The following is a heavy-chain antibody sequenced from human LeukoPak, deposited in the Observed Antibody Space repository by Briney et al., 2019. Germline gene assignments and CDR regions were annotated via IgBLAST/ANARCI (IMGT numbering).Heavy chain of an antibody. J-gene: IGHJ3*02. V-gene: IGHV3-66*01. CDR3: ARERLGSFDWLLYSNAFDI. CDR1: GFTVSSNY. D-gene: IGHD3-9*01. CDR2: IYSGGST. Sequence: PGGSLRLSCAASGFTVSSNYMSWVRQAPGKGLEWVSVIYSGGSTYYADSVKGRFTISRDNSKNTLYLQMNSLRAEDTAVYYCARERLGSFDWLLYSNAFDIWGQGTMVTVSS.